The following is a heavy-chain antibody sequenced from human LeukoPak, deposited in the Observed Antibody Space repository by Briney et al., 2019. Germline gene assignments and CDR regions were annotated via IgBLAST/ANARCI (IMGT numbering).Heavy chain of an antibody. CDR1: GGSISSSSYY. CDR2: IYYSGST. V-gene: IGHV4-39*07. J-gene: IGHJ4*02. D-gene: IGHD3-9*01. Sequence: SETLSLTCTVSGGSISSSSYYWGWIRQPPGKGLEWIGSIYYSGSTYYNPSLKSRVTISVDTSKNQFSLKPSSVTAADTAVYYCARGNDILTGYGNYFDYWGQGTLVTVSS. CDR3: ARGNDILTGYGNYFDY.